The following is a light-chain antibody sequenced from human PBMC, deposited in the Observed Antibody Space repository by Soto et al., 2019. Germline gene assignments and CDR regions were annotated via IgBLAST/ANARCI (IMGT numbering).Light chain of an antibody. V-gene: IGKV1-9*01. CDR1: QGISSY. CDR3: QQLNSYPFLT. CDR2: AAS. J-gene: IGKJ4*01. Sequence: DIQLTQSPSFLSASVGDRVTITCRASQGISSYLAWYQQKPGKAPKLLIYAASTLQSVVPSRFSGSGSGTEFTLTLSSLQPEDFATYYCQQLNSYPFLTFGGGTKVEIK.